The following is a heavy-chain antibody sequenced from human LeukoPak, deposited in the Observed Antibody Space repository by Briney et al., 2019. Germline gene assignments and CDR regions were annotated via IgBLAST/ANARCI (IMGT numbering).Heavy chain of an antibody. CDR1: GYTLTELS. J-gene: IGHJ3*02. D-gene: IGHD3-22*01. V-gene: IGHV1-24*01. Sequence: ASVKVSCKVSGYTLTELSMHWVRQAPGKGLEWMGGFDPEDGETIYAQKFQGRVTMTEDTSTDTAYMELSRLRSDDTAVYYCARVLILLHYDSIGGDAFDIWGQGTMVTVSS. CDR2: FDPEDGET. CDR3: ARVLILLHYDSIGGDAFDI.